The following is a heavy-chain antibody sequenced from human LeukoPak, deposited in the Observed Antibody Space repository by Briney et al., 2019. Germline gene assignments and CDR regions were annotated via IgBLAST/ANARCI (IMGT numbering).Heavy chain of an antibody. V-gene: IGHV3-33*01. J-gene: IGHJ4*02. D-gene: IGHD4-23*01. CDR3: ARDTYGGNSYFDY. Sequence: PGGSLRLSCAASGFTFSSYGMHWVRQAPGKGLDWVAVIWYDGSNKYYADSVKGRFTISRDNSKNTLYLQMNSLRAEDTAVYYCARDTYGGNSYFDYWGQGTLVTVSS. CDR1: GFTFSSYG. CDR2: IWYDGSNK.